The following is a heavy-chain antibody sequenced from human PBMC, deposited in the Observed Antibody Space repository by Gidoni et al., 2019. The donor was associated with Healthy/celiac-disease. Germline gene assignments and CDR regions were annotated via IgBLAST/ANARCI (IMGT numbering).Heavy chain of an antibody. V-gene: IGHV3-15*01. CDR2: IKSKTDGGTT. D-gene: IGHD5-18*01. J-gene: IGHJ6*02. CDR3: TTEDGIQLWDYGMDV. Sequence: EVQLVESGGGLVKPGGSLRLSCAASGFTFSNAWMSWVRQAPGKGLEWVGRIKSKTDGGTTDYAAPVKGRFTISRDDSKNTLYLQMNSLKTEDTAVYYCTTEDGIQLWDYGMDVWGQGTTVTVSS. CDR1: GFTFSNAW.